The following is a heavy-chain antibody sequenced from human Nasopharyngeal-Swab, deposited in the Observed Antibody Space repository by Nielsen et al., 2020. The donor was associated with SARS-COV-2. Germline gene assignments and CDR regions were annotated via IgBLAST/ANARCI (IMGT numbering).Heavy chain of an antibody. CDR3: ARAQDFWSPFDY. CDR2: IYDSGNT. CDR1: GTSIRNYS. Sequence: SETLSLTCTVSGTSIRNYSWNWIRQPPGKGLEWIGYIYDSGNTNYNPSLKSRVTISVDTSKNQFSLKLSSVTAADTAVYYCARAQDFWSPFDYWGQGALVTVSS. J-gene: IGHJ4*02. V-gene: IGHV4-59*01. D-gene: IGHD3-3*01.